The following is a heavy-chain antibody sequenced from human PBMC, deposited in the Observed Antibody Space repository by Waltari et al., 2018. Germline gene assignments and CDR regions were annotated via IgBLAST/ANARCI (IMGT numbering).Heavy chain of an antibody. CDR2: INPNSGGT. CDR3: ARETAVAGTYYFDY. D-gene: IGHD6-19*01. CDR1: GYTFTGYY. Sequence: QVQLVQSGAEVKKPGASVTVSCKASGYTFTGYYMHWVRQAPGQGLEWMGWINPNSGGTNYAQKFQGWVTMTRDTSISTAYMELSRLRSDDAAVYYCARETAVAGTYYFDYWGQGTLVTVSS. V-gene: IGHV1-2*04. J-gene: IGHJ4*02.